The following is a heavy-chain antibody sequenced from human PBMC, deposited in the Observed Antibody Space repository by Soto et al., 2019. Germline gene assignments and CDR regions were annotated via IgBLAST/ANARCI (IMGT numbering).Heavy chain of an antibody. CDR3: GAVLRFLNIDY. CDR2: IWFDGRNK. CDR1: GFTFSNYG. V-gene: IGHV3-33*01. D-gene: IGHD3-3*01. Sequence: QVHLVESGGGMAQPGMSLRLSCAASGFTFSNYGMHWVRQAPGKGLEWVAVIWFDGRNKYYADSVKGRFTISRDNSRNTLYLQMDSLRAEDTAVYYCGAVLRFLNIDYWGQGTLVTVSS. J-gene: IGHJ4*02.